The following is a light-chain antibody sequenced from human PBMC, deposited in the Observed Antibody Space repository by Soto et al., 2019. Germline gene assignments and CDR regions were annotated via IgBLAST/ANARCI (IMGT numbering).Light chain of an antibody. CDR1: ISNFGAGYD. CDR3: QSYDSSLSGYV. J-gene: IGLJ1*01. CDR2: GNT. V-gene: IGLV1-40*01. Sequence: QSVLTQPPSVSGAPWQRVTISCTVTISNFGAGYDVHWYQQLPGTAPKLLIYGNTNRPSGVPDRFSGSKSGTPASLAITGLQAEDESDYYCQSYDSSLSGYVFGTGTKVNVL.